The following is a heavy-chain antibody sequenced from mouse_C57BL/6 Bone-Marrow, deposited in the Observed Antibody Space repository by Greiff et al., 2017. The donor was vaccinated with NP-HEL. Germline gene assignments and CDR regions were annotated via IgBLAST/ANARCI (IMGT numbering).Heavy chain of an antibody. Sequence: QVQLQQPGTELVKPGASVKLSCKASGYTFTSYWMHWVKQRPGQGLEWIGNINPSSGGTNYNEKFKGKATLTLDKSSSTAYMQLSSLTSEDTAMYYCARSEEDYYAFAYWGQGTPLTVSS. CDR3: ARSEEDYYAFAY. CDR1: GYTFTSYW. V-gene: IGHV1-53*01. J-gene: IGHJ2*01. D-gene: IGHD1-1*01. CDR2: INPSSGGT.